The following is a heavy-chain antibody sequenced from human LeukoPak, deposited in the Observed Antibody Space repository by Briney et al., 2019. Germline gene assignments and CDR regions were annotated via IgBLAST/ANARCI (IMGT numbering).Heavy chain of an antibody. CDR3: ARLRNDYVWGSYRRPGPFDY. CDR2: INHSGST. CDR1: GGSFSGYY. V-gene: IGHV4-34*01. D-gene: IGHD3-16*02. Sequence: SETLSLTCAVYGGSFSGYYWSWIRQPPGKGLEWIGGINHSGSTNYNPSLKSRVTISVDTSKNQFSLKLSSVTAADTAVYYCARLRNDYVWGSYRRPGPFDYWGQGTLVTVSS. J-gene: IGHJ4*02.